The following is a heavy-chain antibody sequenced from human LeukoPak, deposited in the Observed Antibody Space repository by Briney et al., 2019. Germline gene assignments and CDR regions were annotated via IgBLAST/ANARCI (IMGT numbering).Heavy chain of an antibody. CDR3: ARDSPSSRYFDWSERWGISIDY. CDR1: GFTFSSYA. J-gene: IGHJ4*02. D-gene: IGHD3-9*01. CDR2: ISGSGGST. Sequence: PGGSLRLSCAASGFTFSSYAMTWVRQAPGKGLEWVSAISGSGGSTYYADSVKGRFTISRDNSKNTLYLQMKSLRAEDTAVYYCARDSPSSRYFDWSERWGISIDYWGQGTLVTVSS. V-gene: IGHV3-23*01.